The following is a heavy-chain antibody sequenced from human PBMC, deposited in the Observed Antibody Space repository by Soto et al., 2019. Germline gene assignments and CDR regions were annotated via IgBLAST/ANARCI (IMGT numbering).Heavy chain of an antibody. CDR2: ISGMEDRT. Sequence: GGSLRLSCTASGFNLRDQALSWVRQAPGGGLEWVSGISGMEDRTNYADFVKGRFFISKDRAKNTLNLQMNGLRDDDTAVYYCAKTYTGGWGQGTQITVSS. CDR1: GFNLRDQA. CDR3: AKTYTGG. D-gene: IGHD3-10*01. V-gene: IGHV3-23*01. J-gene: IGHJ4*02.